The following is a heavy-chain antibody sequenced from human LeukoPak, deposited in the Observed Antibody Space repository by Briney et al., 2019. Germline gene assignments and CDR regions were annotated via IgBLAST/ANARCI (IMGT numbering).Heavy chain of an antibody. Sequence: GGSLRLSCAASGFTFSNAWMSWVRQAPGKGLEWVSYISSSGSTIYYADSVKGRFTISRDNAKNSLYLQMNSLRAEDTAVYYCARGSGWEMSYYYYMDVWGKGTTVTISS. D-gene: IGHD1-26*01. CDR1: GFTFSNAW. V-gene: IGHV3-11*04. J-gene: IGHJ6*03. CDR2: ISSSGSTI. CDR3: ARGSGWEMSYYYYMDV.